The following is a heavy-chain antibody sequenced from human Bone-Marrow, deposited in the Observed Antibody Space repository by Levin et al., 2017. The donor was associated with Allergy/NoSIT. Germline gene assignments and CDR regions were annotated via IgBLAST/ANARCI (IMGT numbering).Heavy chain of an antibody. Sequence: PGGSLRLSCAASRFTFSVSFMTWVRQAPGKGLEWVSAISSSGGSTFYADSVKGRFTISRDNAKNSLFLQMDNLRVEDTAVYYCARRGSGYSFDYWGQGALVTVSS. CDR2: ISSSGGST. V-gene: IGHV3-21*01. J-gene: IGHJ4*02. D-gene: IGHD3-22*01. CDR3: ARRGSGYSFDY. CDR1: RFTFSVSF.